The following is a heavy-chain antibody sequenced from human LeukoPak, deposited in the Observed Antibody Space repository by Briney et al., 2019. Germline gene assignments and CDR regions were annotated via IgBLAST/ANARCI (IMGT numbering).Heavy chain of an antibody. V-gene: IGHV4-38-2*02. Sequence: SETLSLTCTVSGYSISSGYYWGWIRQPPGKGLEWIGSIYHSGSTYYNPSLKSRVTISVDTSKNQFSLKLSSVTAADTAVYYCASPAMAFIDQGRYNYYYYMDVWGKGTTVTVSS. J-gene: IGHJ6*03. CDR1: GYSISSGYY. CDR3: ASPAMAFIDQGRYNYYYYMDV. D-gene: IGHD5-18*01. CDR2: IYHSGST.